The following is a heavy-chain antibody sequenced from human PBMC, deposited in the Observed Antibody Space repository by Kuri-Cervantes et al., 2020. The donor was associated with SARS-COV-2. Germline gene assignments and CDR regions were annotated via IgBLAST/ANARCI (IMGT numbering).Heavy chain of an antibody. J-gene: IGHJ6*03. CDR1: GFTFSSYG. Sequence: GGSLRLSCAASGFTFSSYGMHWVRQAPGKGLEWVAVISYDGSNKYYADSVKGRFTISRDNSKNTLYLQMNSLRAEDTAVYYCARAGGPPYYYYYMDVWGKGTTVTVSS. CDR3: ARAGGPPYYYYYMDV. V-gene: IGHV3-30*03. D-gene: IGHD1-26*01. CDR2: ISYDGSNK.